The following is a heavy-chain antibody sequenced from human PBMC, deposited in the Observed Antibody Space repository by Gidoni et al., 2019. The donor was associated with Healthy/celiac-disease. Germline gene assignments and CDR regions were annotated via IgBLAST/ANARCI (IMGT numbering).Heavy chain of an antibody. V-gene: IGHV4-34*01. CDR2: INHSGST. Sequence: QVQLQQWGAGLLQPSAPLSLTCAVYGGSFSGYYWSWVRQPPGTGLEWIGEINHSGSTNYNQSLKSRVTISVDTSKNQFSRKLSSVTAADTAVYYCARGEIFWWFDPWGQGTLVTVSS. D-gene: IGHD3-9*01. J-gene: IGHJ5*02. CDR3: ARGEIFWWFDP. CDR1: GGSFSGYY.